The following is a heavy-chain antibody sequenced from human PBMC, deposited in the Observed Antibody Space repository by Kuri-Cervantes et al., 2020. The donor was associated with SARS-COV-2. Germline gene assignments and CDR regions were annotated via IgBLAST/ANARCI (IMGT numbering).Heavy chain of an antibody. D-gene: IGHD3-22*01. J-gene: IGHJ4*02. CDR2: ISGSGGST. CDR1: GFTFSSYA. V-gene: IGHV3-23*01. CDR3: AKDKFMYYGSSGYYDY. Sequence: GGSLRLSCAASGFTFSSYAMSWVRQAPGKGLEWVSAISGSGGSTYYADSVKGRFTISRDNSKNTLYLQMNSLRAEDTAVYYCAKDKFMYYGSSGYYDYWGQGTLVTVSS.